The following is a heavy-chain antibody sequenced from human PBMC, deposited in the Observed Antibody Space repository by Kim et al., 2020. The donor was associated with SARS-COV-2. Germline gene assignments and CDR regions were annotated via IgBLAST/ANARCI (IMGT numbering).Heavy chain of an antibody. J-gene: IGHJ4*02. CDR3: VRGHGWFDY. Sequence: DSSTIYSPSFQGHVTFSTDKSINTAYLQWSSLKASDTAMYYCVRGHGWFDYWGQGTLLTVSS. CDR2: DSST. V-gene: IGHV5-10-1*01.